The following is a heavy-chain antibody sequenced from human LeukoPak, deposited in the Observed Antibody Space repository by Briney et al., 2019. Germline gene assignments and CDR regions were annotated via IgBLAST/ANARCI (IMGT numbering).Heavy chain of an antibody. CDR1: GFTFSSYG. J-gene: IGHJ4*02. V-gene: IGHV3-30*02. CDR3: AKVSETYYDFWSGYPVDY. D-gene: IGHD3-3*01. CDR2: IGDDGSNK. Sequence: PGGSLRLSCAASGFTFSSYGMHWVRQAPGKWLEWEAFIGDDGSNKYYADSVKGRFTISRDNSKNTLYLQMNSLRAEDTAVYYCAKVSETYYDFWSGYPVDYWGQGTLVTVSS.